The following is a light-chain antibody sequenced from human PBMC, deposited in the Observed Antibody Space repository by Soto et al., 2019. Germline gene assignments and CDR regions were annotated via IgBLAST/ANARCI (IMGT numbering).Light chain of an antibody. CDR1: SSNIARNY. CDR2: DTD. Sequence: QAVVTQPPSVSAAPGQTVTISCSGSSSNIARNYVSWYQQVPGAAPKLLTYDTDKRPSEIPDRFSGSKSGTSATLGITGLQTGDEADYYCATWDSSLSALVFGGGTKVTVL. CDR3: ATWDSSLSALV. V-gene: IGLV1-51*01. J-gene: IGLJ2*01.